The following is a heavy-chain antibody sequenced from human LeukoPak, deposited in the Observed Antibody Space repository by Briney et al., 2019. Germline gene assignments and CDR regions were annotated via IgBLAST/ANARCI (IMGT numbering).Heavy chain of an antibody. Sequence: GWSLRLSCAASGFTFSSYWMSWVRQAPGKGLEWVANINRDGGETYCVDSVEGRLTISRGNAKNSLSLQMNSLRAEDTAVYYCARGSSNGFDVWGQGTMVTVSA. CDR3: ARGSSNGFDV. D-gene: IGHD3-10*01. CDR2: INRDGGET. J-gene: IGHJ3*01. V-gene: IGHV3-7*05. CDR1: GFTFSSYW.